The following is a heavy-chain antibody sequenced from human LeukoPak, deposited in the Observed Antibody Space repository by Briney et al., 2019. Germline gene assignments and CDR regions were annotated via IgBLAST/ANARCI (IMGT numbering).Heavy chain of an antibody. CDR2: IWYDGSNK. V-gene: IGHV3-33*01. J-gene: IGHJ4*02. CDR1: GFTFSSYG. Sequence: PGRSLRLSCAASGFTFSSYGMHWVRQAPGKGLEWVAVIWYDGSNKYYADSVKGRFIISRDNSKNTLYLQMNSLRAEDTAVYYCARGGYYDILTGYLDYWGQGTLVTVSS. CDR3: ARGGYYDILTGYLDY. D-gene: IGHD3-9*01.